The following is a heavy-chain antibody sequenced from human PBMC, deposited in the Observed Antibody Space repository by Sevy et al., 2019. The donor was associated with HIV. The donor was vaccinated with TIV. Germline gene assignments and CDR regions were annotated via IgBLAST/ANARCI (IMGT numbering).Heavy chain of an antibody. V-gene: IGHV4-59*01. CDR2: IYYSGST. CDR1: GGSISSYF. J-gene: IGHJ4*02. D-gene: IGHD3-10*01. CDR3: ATMASGSNYFDF. Sequence: SETLSLTCTVSGGSISSYFWNWIRQPPGKGLEWIGYIYYSGSTYYNPSLKSRVTISVDTSKNHLSLKLISVTAADSAVYYCATMASGSNYFDFWGQGTLVTVSS.